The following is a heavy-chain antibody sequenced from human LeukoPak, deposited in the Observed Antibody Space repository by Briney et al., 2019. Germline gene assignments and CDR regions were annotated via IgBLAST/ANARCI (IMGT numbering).Heavy chain of an antibody. CDR1: GGSISSYSYY. CDR2: NYYSEST. CDR3: ARGRDGYYFLTRGEYYYFDY. V-gene: IGHV4-39*01. D-gene: IGHD5-24*01. Sequence: SETLSLTCTVSGGSISSYSYYWGWIRQPPGEGLEWIGSNYYSESTYDNPSLKSRVTITVDTSKIQFSLELSTVTVEDKAVYFCARGRDGYYFLTRGEYYYFDYWGQGTLVTVSS. J-gene: IGHJ4*02.